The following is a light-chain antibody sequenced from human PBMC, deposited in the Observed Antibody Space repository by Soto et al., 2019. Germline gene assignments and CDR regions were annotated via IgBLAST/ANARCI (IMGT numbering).Light chain of an antibody. Sequence: NFMLTQPHSVSESPGKTVTISCTRSSGSIATNYVQWYPQRPGSAPTTVIYEDKLRPSGVPDRFSGSIDSSSNSASLTISGLKTEDEADYYCQSYHSGNYAFGTGTKVTVL. V-gene: IGLV6-57*04. CDR1: SGSIATNY. J-gene: IGLJ1*01. CDR2: EDK. CDR3: QSYHSGNYA.